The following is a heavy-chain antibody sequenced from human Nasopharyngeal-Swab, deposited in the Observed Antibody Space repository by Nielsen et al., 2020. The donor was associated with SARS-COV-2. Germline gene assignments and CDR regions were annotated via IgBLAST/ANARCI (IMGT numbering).Heavy chain of an antibody. CDR3: ASGLNWFPFDY. D-gene: IGHD3-9*01. Sequence: PGKGLEWIGYIYCSGSTNYNPSLKSRVTISVDTSKNQFSLKLSSVTAADTAVYYCASGLNWFPFDYWGQGTLVTVSS. J-gene: IGHJ4*02. CDR2: IYCSGST. V-gene: IGHV4-59*13.